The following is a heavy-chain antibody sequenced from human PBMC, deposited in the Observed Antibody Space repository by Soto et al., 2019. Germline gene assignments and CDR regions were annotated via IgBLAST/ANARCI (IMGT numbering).Heavy chain of an antibody. CDR1: GLTVTGVD. CDR2: IYTGETT. V-gene: IGHV3-66*01. D-gene: IGHD4-17*01. J-gene: IGHJ5*02. CDR3: AREPPTVASP. Sequence: GGSLRLSCVGSGLTVTGVDMTWVRLAPGKGLEPISSIYTGETTFYVDSVKGRFTISRDDSRNTLYLQMNSLRAEDTAVYYCAREPPTVASPWGQGTLVTVSS.